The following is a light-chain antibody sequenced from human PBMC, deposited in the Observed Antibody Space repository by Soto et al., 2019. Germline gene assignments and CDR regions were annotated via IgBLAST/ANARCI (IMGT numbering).Light chain of an antibody. CDR2: LVS. J-gene: IGKJ4*01. Sequence: DLVMTQSPLSLPVTPGEPASISCRSSQSLLQSDGYHYLHWYLQKPGQSPQLLISLVSNRASGVPDRISGSGSGTDFTLKISRVEAEDVAVYYCMQALQSPFTFGGGTTVDIK. V-gene: IGKV2-28*01. CDR1: QSLLQSDGYHY. CDR3: MQALQSPFT.